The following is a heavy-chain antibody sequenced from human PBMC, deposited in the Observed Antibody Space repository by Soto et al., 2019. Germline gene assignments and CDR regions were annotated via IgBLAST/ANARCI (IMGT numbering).Heavy chain of an antibody. CDR2: IWYYLSNR. V-gene: IGHV3-33*01. J-gene: IGHJ6*02. CDR3: ARDGPTTGDMDV. D-gene: IGHD2-2*01. CDR1: GFTFSSYG. Sequence: GGSLRLSCAASGFTFSSYGMHWVRQAPVNGLEFVAVIWYYLSNRYYADSVKGRFTISRYNSKNTLYLQMNSLRADDTAVYYCARDGPTTGDMDVWGQRTTVTVSS.